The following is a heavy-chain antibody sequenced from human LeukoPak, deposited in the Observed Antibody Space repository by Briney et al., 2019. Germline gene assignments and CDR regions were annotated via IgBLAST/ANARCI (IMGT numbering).Heavy chain of an antibody. J-gene: IGHJ6*04. CDR2: IRSKAYGVTT. Sequence: GGSLRLSCAASGFTFSDYYMSWVRQAPGKWLEWVGFIRSKAYGVTTEHAASVKGRFTISRDDSKSIAYLQMNSLKTEDTAVYYCSRADYYGSGSRISLDVWGKGTTVTVSS. V-gene: IGHV3-49*04. CDR3: SRADYYGSGSRISLDV. D-gene: IGHD3-10*01. CDR1: GFTFSDYY.